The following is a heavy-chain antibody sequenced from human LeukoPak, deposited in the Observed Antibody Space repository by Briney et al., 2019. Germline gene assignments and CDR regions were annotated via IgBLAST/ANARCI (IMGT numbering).Heavy chain of an antibody. V-gene: IGHV4-59*01. CDR3: ARDSVVGVIQSYDY. CDR1: GGSISSYY. D-gene: IGHD3-22*01. J-gene: IGHJ4*02. Sequence: SETLSLTCTVSGGSISSYYWSWIRQPPGKGLEWIGYIYYSGSTNYNPSLKSRVTISVDTSKNQFSLKLSSVTAADTAVYYCARDSVVGVIQSYDYWGQGTLVTVSS. CDR2: IYYSGST.